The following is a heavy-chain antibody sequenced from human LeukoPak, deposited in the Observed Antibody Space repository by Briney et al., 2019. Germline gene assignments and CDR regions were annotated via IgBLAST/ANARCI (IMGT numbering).Heavy chain of an antibody. V-gene: IGHV3-53*04. D-gene: IGHD5-18*01. Sequence: GGSLRLSCAASGFTVSSNYMSWVRQAPGKGLEWVSVIYSGGSTYYADSVKGRFTISRHNSKNTLYLQMNSLRAEDTAVYYCARVAGRGYSYGYDYWGQGTLVTVSS. CDR1: GFTVSSNY. J-gene: IGHJ4*02. CDR2: IYSGGST. CDR3: ARVAGRGYSYGYDY.